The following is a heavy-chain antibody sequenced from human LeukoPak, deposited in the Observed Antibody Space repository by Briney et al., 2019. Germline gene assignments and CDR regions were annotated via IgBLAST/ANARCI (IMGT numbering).Heavy chain of an antibody. D-gene: IGHD6-19*01. J-gene: IGHJ4*02. V-gene: IGHV4-59*01. CDR3: ARGRLARSPYFDY. Sequence: SETLSLTCSVSGYSISSSYYWGWIRQPPGKGLEWIGYIYYSGSTDYNPSLKSRVTISVETSKNQFSLNLSSVTAADTAVYYCARGRLARSPYFDYWGQGTLVTVSS. CDR2: IYYSGST. CDR1: GYSISSSYY.